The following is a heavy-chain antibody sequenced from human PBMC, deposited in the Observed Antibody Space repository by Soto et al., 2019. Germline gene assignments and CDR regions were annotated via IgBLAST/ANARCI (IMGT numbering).Heavy chain of an antibody. J-gene: IGHJ6*02. Sequence: GGSLRLSCAASGFTFSSYWMHWVRQAPGKGLVWVSRINSDGSSTSYADSVKGRFTISRDNAKNTLYLQMNSLRAEDTAVYYCARGGLDIVVVPARNYYYYGMEVWGQGNTVTVYS. D-gene: IGHD2-2*03. V-gene: IGHV3-74*01. CDR3: ARGGLDIVVVPARNYYYYGMEV. CDR2: INSDGSST. CDR1: GFTFSSYW.